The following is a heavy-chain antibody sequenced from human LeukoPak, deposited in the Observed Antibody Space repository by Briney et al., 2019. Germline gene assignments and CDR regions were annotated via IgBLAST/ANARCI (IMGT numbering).Heavy chain of an antibody. CDR3: VRYGEYGTRTTCYDAFDI. Sequence: GGSLRLSCVASGFTFSNSWMNWVRQAPGRGLEWVANIKQDGSQEKYVDSVKGRFTISRDNAKNSLYLQVNSLRAEDTAVYYCVRYGEYGTRTTCYDAFDIWGQGTMVTVSS. CDR1: GFTFSNSW. V-gene: IGHV3-7*01. D-gene: IGHD2-2*01. J-gene: IGHJ3*02. CDR2: IKQDGSQE.